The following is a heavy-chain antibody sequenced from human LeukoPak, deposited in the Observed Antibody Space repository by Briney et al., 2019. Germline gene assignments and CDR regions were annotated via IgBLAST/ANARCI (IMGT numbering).Heavy chain of an antibody. J-gene: IGHJ4*02. D-gene: IGHD3-10*01. V-gene: IGHV3-23*01. CDR1: GFTFSSYA. CDR3: AKEGYYGPGSYYIELDY. Sequence: GGSLRLSCAASGFTFSSYAMSWVRQAPGKGLEWVSAISGSGGSTYYADSVKGRFTISRDNPKNTLYLQMNSLRAEDTAVYYCAKEGYYGPGSYYIELDYWGQGTLVTVSS. CDR2: ISGSGGST.